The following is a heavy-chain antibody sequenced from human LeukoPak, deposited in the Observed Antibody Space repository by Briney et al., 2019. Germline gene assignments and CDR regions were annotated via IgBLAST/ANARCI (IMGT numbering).Heavy chain of an antibody. CDR1: GFPFDDCG. CDR3: ARSPGSGSYYYYFDY. D-gene: IGHD3-10*01. Sequence: KPGGSLRLFCAASGFPFDDCGMSWVRHAPGKGLEWVSSISSSSSYIYSPDSVKGRFTISRDNAKHSLYLQMNSLRAADTAVSYCARSPGSGSYYYYFDYWGQGTLVTVSS. J-gene: IGHJ4*02. V-gene: IGHV3-21*01. CDR2: ISSSSSYI.